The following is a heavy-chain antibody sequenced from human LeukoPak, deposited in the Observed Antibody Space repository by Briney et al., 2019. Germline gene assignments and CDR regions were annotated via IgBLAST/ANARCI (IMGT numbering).Heavy chain of an antibody. CDR2: IYYSGST. J-gene: IGHJ3*02. D-gene: IGHD6-6*01. CDR3: ARDEAARPDGAFDI. Sequence: PSQTLSLTCTVSGGSLSSGGYYWSWLRQHPGTGLEWLGYIYYSGSTYYNPSLKSRVTISVDTSKNQFSLKLSSVTAADTAVYYCARDEAARPDGAFDIWGQGTMVTVSS. CDR1: GGSLSSGGYY. V-gene: IGHV4-31*03.